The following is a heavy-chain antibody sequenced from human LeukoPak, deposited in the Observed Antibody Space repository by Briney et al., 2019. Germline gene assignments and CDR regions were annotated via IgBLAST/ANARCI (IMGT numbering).Heavy chain of an antibody. CDR3: AKGPHSSANYLFDP. J-gene: IGHJ5*02. V-gene: IGHV3-23*01. CDR1: GFTFSSYA. CDR2: IRGSGDDT. D-gene: IGHD2-2*01. Sequence: PGGSLRLSCAASGFTFSSYAMSWVRQAPGKGPEWVSLIRGSGDDTNYAESVRGRFTISRDNSKNTLYLLMNSLRAEDTAVYYCAKGPHSSANYLFDPWGQGTLVTVSS.